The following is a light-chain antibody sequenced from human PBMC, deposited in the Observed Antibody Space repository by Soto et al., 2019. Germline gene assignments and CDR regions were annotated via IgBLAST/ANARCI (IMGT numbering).Light chain of an antibody. J-gene: IGKJ3*01. Sequence: EIVLTQSPGTLSLSPGERATLSCRASQSVSSSYLAWYQQKPGQAPRLLIYGASSRATGIPDRFSGSGSGTDFTITISRIENEDFALYYDKQYGSSLLFTFGPGTKVDIK. CDR1: QSVSSSY. CDR2: GAS. V-gene: IGKV3-20*01. CDR3: KQYGSSLLFT.